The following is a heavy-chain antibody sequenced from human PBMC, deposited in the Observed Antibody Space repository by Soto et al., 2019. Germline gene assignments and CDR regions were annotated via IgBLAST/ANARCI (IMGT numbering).Heavy chain of an antibody. CDR3: ARLPAIYYYYGMDV. Sequence: GGSLRLSCAASGFTFSSYGMHWVRQAPGKGLEWVAVISYDGSNKYYADSVKGRFTISRDNSKNTLYLQMNSLRAEDTAVYYCARLPAIYYYYGMDVWGQGTTVTVSS. CDR2: ISYDGSNK. CDR1: GFTFSSYG. V-gene: IGHV3-30*03. J-gene: IGHJ6*02.